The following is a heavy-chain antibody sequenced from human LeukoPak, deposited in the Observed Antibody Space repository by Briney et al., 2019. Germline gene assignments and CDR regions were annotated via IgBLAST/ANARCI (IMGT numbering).Heavy chain of an antibody. D-gene: IGHD2-15*01. CDR3: AAPDCRGGTCYRYGFDP. CDR2: ISSSSSYI. Sequence: PGGSLRLSCAASGFTFSSYSMNWVRQAPGKGLEWVSSISSSSSYIYYADSVKGRFTISRDNAKNSLFLQMNSLRAEDTAVYFCAAPDCRGGTCYRYGFDPWGQGTLVTVSS. J-gene: IGHJ5*02. CDR1: GFTFSSYS. V-gene: IGHV3-21*01.